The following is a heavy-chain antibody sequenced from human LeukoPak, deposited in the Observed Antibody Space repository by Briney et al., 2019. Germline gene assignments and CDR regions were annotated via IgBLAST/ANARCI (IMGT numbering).Heavy chain of an antibody. Sequence: PGGSLRLSCAASGFTFSSYGMHWVRQAPGKGLEWVAVIWYDGSNKYYVDSVKGRFTISRDNSKNTLYLQMNSLRAEDTAVYYCARDRSYSFIDYWGQGTLVTVSS. CDR2: IWYDGSNK. D-gene: IGHD1-26*01. V-gene: IGHV3-33*01. CDR1: GFTFSSYG. CDR3: ARDRSYSFIDY. J-gene: IGHJ4*02.